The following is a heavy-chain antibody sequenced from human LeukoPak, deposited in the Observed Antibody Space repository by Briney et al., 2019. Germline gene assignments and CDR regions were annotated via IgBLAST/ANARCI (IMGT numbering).Heavy chain of an antibody. Sequence: GRSLRLSCALSGFTFSRHGMHWVRQAPGKGLEWVAIISNDGSRKYYAHSVEGRFTISRDNSKNTLYLQMDSLRAEDTAVYYCARDRAWNYFDYWGQGTLVTVSS. CDR1: GFTFSRHG. V-gene: IGHV3-30*03. D-gene: IGHD3-3*01. CDR3: ARDRAWNYFDY. CDR2: ISNDGSRK. J-gene: IGHJ4*02.